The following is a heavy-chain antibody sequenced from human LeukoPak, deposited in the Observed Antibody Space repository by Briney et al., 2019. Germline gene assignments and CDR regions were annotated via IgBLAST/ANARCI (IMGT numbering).Heavy chain of an antibody. CDR1: GGIFSTYA. D-gene: IGHD1-26*01. Sequence: SVKVSCKASGGIFSTYAIIWVRQAPGQGLEYMGGIIPLLPTAGYAQKFQGRVTITADESTSTAYMELHNLRSEDTAVYYCARGGATRAWDYWGQGTLVTVSS. J-gene: IGHJ4*02. CDR2: IIPLLPTA. V-gene: IGHV1-69*01. CDR3: ARGGATRAWDY.